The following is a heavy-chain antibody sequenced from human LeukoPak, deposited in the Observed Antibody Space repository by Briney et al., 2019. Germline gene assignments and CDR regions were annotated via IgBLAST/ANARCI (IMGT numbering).Heavy chain of an antibody. CDR3: ARHLSGWYSHENWFDP. CDR2: IYYSGST. Sequence: KPSETLSLTCTVSGGSISSYYWSWIRQPPGKGLEWIRYIYYSGSTNYNPSLKSRVTISVDTSKNQFSLKLSSVTAADTAVYYCARHLSGWYSHENWFDPWGQGTLVTVSS. CDR1: GGSISSYY. V-gene: IGHV4-59*08. J-gene: IGHJ5*02. D-gene: IGHD6-19*01.